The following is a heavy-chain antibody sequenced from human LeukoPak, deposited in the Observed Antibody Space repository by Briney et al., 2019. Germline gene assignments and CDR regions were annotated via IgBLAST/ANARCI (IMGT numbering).Heavy chain of an antibody. CDR3: ARGVGARYYDSSGYGPYYFDY. Sequence: ASVKVSCKASGYTFTGYYMHWVRQAPGQGLEWMGWINPNSGGTNYAQKFQGRVTMTRDTSISTAYMELSRLRSDDTAVYYCARGVGARYYDSSGYGPYYFDYWGQGTQVTVSS. CDR1: GYTFTGYY. V-gene: IGHV1-2*02. CDR2: INPNSGGT. D-gene: IGHD3-22*01. J-gene: IGHJ4*02.